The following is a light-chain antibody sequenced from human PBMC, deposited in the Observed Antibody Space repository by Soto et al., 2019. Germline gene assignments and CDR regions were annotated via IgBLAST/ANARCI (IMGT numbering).Light chain of an antibody. CDR2: GAS. Sequence: DIVLTQSPGTLSLSPGERATLSCMSSQSVSSSDLAWYQQTPGQAPRLPIYGASSRATGIPDRFSGSGSRTDFTRTISRLEPEEFAVYYCQQYGSSPLVWTLVQGTKVDI. CDR3: QQYGSSPLVWT. CDR1: QSVSSSD. V-gene: IGKV3-20*01. J-gene: IGKJ1*01.